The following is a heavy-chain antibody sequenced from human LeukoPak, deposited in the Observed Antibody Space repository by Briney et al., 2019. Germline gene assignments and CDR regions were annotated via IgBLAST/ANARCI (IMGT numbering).Heavy chain of an antibody. CDR2: LPYDGNNK. J-gene: IGHJ4*02. Sequence: GGSLRLSRAASGFTFSNYGMHWVRQAPGKGLEWVAVLPYDGNNKNYADSVKGRFTISRDTSKNTLYLQINSLRAEDTAVYYCARDLSKAGFDWGQGTLVTVSS. V-gene: IGHV3-30*03. CDR1: GFTFSNYG. D-gene: IGHD6-19*01. CDR3: ARDLSKAGFD.